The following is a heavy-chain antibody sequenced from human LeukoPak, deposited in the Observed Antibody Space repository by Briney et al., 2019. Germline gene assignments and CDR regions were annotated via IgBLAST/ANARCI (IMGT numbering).Heavy chain of an antibody. CDR2: INPNSGGT. V-gene: IGHV1-2*02. CDR1: GYTFTGYY. D-gene: IGHD3-22*01. CDR3: ARDADDSSGYSNFDY. Sequence: GASVKVSCKASGYTFTGYYMHWVRQAPGQGLEWMGWINPNSGGTNYAQKFQGRVTMTRDTSTSTVYMELSSLRSEDTAVYYCARDADDSSGYSNFDYWGQGTLVTVSS. J-gene: IGHJ4*02.